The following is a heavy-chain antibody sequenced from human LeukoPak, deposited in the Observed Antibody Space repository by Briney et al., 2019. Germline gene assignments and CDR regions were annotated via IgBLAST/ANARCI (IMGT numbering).Heavy chain of an antibody. Sequence: PGGSLRLSCAASGFTFSSYSMNWVRQAPGKGLEWVSSISSSISYIYYADSVKGRFTISRDNAKNSLYLQMNSLRAEDTAVYYCARAGLFCSSTSCYGGSDYWGQGTLVTVSS. CDR2: ISSSISYI. V-gene: IGHV3-21*01. D-gene: IGHD2-2*01. CDR1: GFTFSSYS. CDR3: ARAGLFCSSTSCYGGSDY. J-gene: IGHJ4*02.